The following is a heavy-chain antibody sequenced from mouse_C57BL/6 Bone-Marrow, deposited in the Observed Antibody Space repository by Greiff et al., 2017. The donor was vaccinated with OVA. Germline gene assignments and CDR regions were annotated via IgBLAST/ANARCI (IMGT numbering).Heavy chain of an antibody. CDR2: IWSGGST. CDR1: GFSLTSYG. CDR3: ARRHYYAMDY. V-gene: IGHV2-2*01. J-gene: IGHJ4*01. Sequence: VKLMESGPGLVQPSQSLSITCTVSGFSLTSYGVHWVRQSPGKGLEWLGVIWSGGSTDYNAAFISRLSISKYNSMSQVFFKMNSLQADDTAIYYCARRHYYAMDYWGQGTSVTVSS.